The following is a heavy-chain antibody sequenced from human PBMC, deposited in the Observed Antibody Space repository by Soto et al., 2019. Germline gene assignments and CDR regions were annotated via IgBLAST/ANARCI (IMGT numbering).Heavy chain of an antibody. D-gene: IGHD2-15*01. CDR2: INAGNGNT. CDR3: ARDILFDY. Sequence: GASVKVSCKASGNTFSSYSMHWVRQAPGQRLEWMGWINAGNGNTKYSQKFQGRVTITRDTSASTAYMDLSSLRSEDTAVYYCARDILFDYWGQGTLVTVPQ. CDR1: GNTFSSYS. J-gene: IGHJ4*02. V-gene: IGHV1-3*01.